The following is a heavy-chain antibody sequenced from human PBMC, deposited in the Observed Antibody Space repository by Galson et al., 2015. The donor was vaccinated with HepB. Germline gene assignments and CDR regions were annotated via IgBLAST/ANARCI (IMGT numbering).Heavy chain of an antibody. J-gene: IGHJ6*02. Sequence: SLRLSCAASEFTFDDYTMHWVRQAPGKGLEWVSLISWDGGSTYYADSVKGRFTISRDNSKNSLYLQMNSLRTEDTALYYCAKDMGPGTPAQSPLIGDPRGYYYYGMDVWGQGTTVTVSS. D-gene: IGHD1-7*01. CDR2: ISWDGGST. CDR1: EFTFDDYT. CDR3: AKDMGPGTPAQSPLIGDPRGYYYYGMDV. V-gene: IGHV3-43*01.